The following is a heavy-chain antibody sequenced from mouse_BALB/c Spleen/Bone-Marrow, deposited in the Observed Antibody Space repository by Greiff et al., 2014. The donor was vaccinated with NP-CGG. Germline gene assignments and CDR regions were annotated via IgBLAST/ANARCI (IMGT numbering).Heavy chain of an antibody. D-gene: IGHD1-1*01. CDR2: INPSTGYT. CDR1: GYTFTSYW. CDR3: AGDCGSSAVFAY. Sequence: QVQLKESGAELAKPGASVKMSCRASGYTFTSYWMHWVKQRPGQGLEWIGYINPSTGYTECNQKFKDKATLTADKSSNTAYMQLSSLTSEDSAVYCCAGDCGSSAVFAYWGQGTLVTVSP. V-gene: IGHV1-7*01. J-gene: IGHJ3*01.